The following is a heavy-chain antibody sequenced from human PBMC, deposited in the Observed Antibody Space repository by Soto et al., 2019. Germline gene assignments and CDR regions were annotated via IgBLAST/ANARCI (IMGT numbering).Heavy chain of an antibody. CDR3: AKEDSGFCSGGSGYSGGVHGMDV. D-gene: IGHD2-15*01. Sequence: VGSLRLSCAAPGFTFSSYAMSWFRQAPWNVMEWVSGISGSGGSTYYADSVKGRFTISRDNSKNTLYLQMNSLRAEDTAVYYCAKEDSGFCSGGSGYSGGVHGMDVWGQGTTVTVSS. J-gene: IGHJ6*02. V-gene: IGHV3-23*01. CDR1: GFTFSSYA. CDR2: ISGSGGST.